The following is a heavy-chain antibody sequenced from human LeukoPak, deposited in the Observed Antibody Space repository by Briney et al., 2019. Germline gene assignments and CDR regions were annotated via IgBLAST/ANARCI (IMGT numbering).Heavy chain of an antibody. V-gene: IGHV3-30*02. CDR3: AKDRGSYFDY. CDR2: IRYDGSNK. J-gene: IGHJ4*02. Sequence: PGGSLRLSCAASGFTFSSYGMHWVRQAPGKRLEWVAFIRYDGSNKYYADSMKGRFTISRDNSKNTLYLQMNSLRAEDTAVYYCAKDRGSYFDYWGQGILVTVSS. CDR1: GFTFSSYG. D-gene: IGHD1-26*01.